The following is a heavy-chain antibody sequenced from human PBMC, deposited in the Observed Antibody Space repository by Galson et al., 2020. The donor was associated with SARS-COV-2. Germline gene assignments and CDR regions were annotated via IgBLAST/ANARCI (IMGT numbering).Heavy chain of an antibody. CDR1: GFTFVTYS. V-gene: IGHV3-21*01. D-gene: IGHD6-6*01. J-gene: IGHJ5*02. CDR2: ISSRSSYV. Sequence: GGSLRLSCAASGFTFVTYSMNWVRQAPGEGLEWVSSISSRSSYVYYADSVKGRFTISRDNAKNSLYLQMNSLRAEDTALYYCARDGDQLVSPGNTNWFDPWGQGTLVTVSS. CDR3: ARDGDQLVSPGNTNWFDP.